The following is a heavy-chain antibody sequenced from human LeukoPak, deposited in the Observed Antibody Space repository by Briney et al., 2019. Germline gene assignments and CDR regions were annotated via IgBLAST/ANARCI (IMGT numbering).Heavy chain of an antibody. CDR2: IIPIFGTA. V-gene: IGHV1-69*13. CDR1: GGTFSSYA. J-gene: IGHJ4*02. D-gene: IGHD5-24*01. CDR3: ASPRDGYNYGYFDY. Sequence: ASVKVSCKASGGTFSSYAISWVRQAPGQGLEWMGGIIPIFGTANYAQKFQGRVTITADESTSTAYMELSSLRSEDTAVYCCASPRDGYNYGYFDYWGQGTLVTVSS.